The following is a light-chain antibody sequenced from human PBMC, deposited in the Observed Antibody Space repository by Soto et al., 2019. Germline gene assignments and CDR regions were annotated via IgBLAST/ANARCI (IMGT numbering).Light chain of an antibody. CDR3: SSYTSSSTVL. J-gene: IGLJ2*01. V-gene: IGLV2-14*01. CDR1: SSDVGGYNS. Sequence: SALTQPASVSGSPGQSITISCTGTSSDVGGYNSVSWYQQHPGKAPKLMIYDVSNRPSGVSNRFSGSKSGNTASLTISGLQAEDEADYYCSSYTSSSTVLFGGGTKLTVL. CDR2: DVS.